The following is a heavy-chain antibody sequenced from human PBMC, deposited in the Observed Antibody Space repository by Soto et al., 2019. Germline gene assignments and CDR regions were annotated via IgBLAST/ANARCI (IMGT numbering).Heavy chain of an antibody. CDR3: ASIYCSGGSCHSGSLDY. D-gene: IGHD2-15*01. V-gene: IGHV1-69*02. Sequence: SVKVSCKASGGTFSSYTISWVRQAPGQGLEWMGRIIPILGIANYAQKFQGRVTITADKSTSTAYMELSSLRSEGTAVYYCASIYCSGGSCHSGSLDYWGQGTLVTVSS. CDR2: IIPILGIA. J-gene: IGHJ4*02. CDR1: GGTFSSYT.